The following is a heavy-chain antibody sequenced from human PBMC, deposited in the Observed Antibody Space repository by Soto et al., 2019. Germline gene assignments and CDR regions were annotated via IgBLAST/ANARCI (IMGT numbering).Heavy chain of an antibody. CDR3: AKVSLGAATITDYYYYGLDV. J-gene: IGHJ6*02. CDR2: ISDSGSTT. V-gene: IGHV3-23*01. Sequence: SGGSLRLSCAASGFTFTSYAVTWVRQAPGKGLEWVSGISDSGSTTYYADSVKGRFTISRDNSMNTLYLQMNSLRADDTAVYYCAKVSLGAATITDYYYYGLDVWGQGTTVTVSS. CDR1: GFTFTSYA. D-gene: IGHD1-26*01.